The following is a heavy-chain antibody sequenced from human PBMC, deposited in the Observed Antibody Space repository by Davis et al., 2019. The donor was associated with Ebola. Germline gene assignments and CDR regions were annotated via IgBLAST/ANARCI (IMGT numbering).Heavy chain of an antibody. Sequence: PSETLSLTCTVSGGSISSYYWGWIRQPPGKGLEWIGSIYYSGSTYYNPSLKSRVTKSVDTSKNQFSLKLSSVTAADTAVYYCASFNSYGREIDYWGQGTLVPVSS. J-gene: IGHJ4*02. CDR1: GGSISSYY. V-gene: IGHV4-39*01. D-gene: IGHD5-18*01. CDR2: IYYSGST. CDR3: ASFNSYGREIDY.